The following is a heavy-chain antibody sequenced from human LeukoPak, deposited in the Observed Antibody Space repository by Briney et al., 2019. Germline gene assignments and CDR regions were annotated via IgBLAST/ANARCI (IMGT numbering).Heavy chain of an antibody. J-gene: IGHJ3*02. CDR2: IYHSGST. CDR3: ARGAFGVLLSAFDI. V-gene: IGHV4-39*07. Sequence: PSETLSLTCTVSGGSISSSSYYWGWIRQPPGKGLEWIGNIYHSGSTYSNPSLKSRVIISVDTSKNQFSLELSSVTAADTAVYWCARGAFGVLLSAFDIWGQGTMVTVSS. D-gene: IGHD3-3*01. CDR1: GGSISSSSYY.